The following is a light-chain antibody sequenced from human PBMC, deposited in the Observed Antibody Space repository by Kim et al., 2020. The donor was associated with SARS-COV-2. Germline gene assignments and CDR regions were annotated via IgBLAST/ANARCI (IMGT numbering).Light chain of an antibody. Sequence: LSPGERATLSCRASQSVSSGYLAWYQQKPGQAPRLLIYGASNRAAGVPDRFSGSGSGTDFILTISRLEPEDLAVYYCQQYNVSPWTFGQGTKVEI. V-gene: IGKV3-20*01. CDR2: GAS. J-gene: IGKJ1*01. CDR3: QQYNVSPWT. CDR1: QSVSSGY.